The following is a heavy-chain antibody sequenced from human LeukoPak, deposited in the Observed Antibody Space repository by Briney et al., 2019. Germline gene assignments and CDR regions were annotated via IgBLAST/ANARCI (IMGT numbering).Heavy chain of an antibody. V-gene: IGHV3-21*01. D-gene: IGHD2-15*01. CDR1: GFTFSSYS. J-gene: IGHJ4*02. CDR2: ISSSSSYI. Sequence: PGGSLRLSCAASGFTFSSYSMNWVRQAPGKGLEWVSSISSSSSYIYYADSVKGRFTISRDNAKNSLYLQMNSLRAEDTAVYYCARGGGYRSGGSCYYFDYWGQGTLVTVSS. CDR3: ARGGGYRSGGSCYYFDY.